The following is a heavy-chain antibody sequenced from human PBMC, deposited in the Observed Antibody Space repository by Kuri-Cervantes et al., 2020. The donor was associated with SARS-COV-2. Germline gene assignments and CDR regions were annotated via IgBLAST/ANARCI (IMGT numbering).Heavy chain of an antibody. CDR1: GGSISSYY. CDR3: ARLGLADGYNFYYYYYGMDV. CDR2: IYYSGST. Sequence: ESLKISCTVSGGSISSYYWSWIRQPPGKGLEWIGYIYYSGSTNYNPSLKSRVTISVDTSKNQFSLKLSSVTAADTAVYYCARLGLADGYNFYYYYYGMDVWGQGTTVTVSS. J-gene: IGHJ6*02. D-gene: IGHD5-24*01. V-gene: IGHV4-59*01.